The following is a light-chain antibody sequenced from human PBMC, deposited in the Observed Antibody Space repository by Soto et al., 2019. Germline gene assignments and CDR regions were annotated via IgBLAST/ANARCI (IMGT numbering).Light chain of an antibody. CDR3: SSYSLSTAYL. Sequence: LTQPASVSGSPGQSITISCTGTSSDVGGYDYVSWYQIHPGKAPKLMVFEVSNRPSGVSYRFSGSKSGNTASLTISGLQAEDEADYFCSSYSLSTAYLFGNRTKVTVL. J-gene: IGLJ1*01. CDR2: EVS. CDR1: SSDVGGYDY. V-gene: IGLV2-14*01.